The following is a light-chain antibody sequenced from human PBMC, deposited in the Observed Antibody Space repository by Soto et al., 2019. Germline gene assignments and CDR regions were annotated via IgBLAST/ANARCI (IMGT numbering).Light chain of an antibody. CDR3: QQYGSSPST. J-gene: IGKJ2*01. Sequence: EVVLTQSPATLSLSPGERATLSCRASQSISTYLAWYQQKPGQAPRLLIYDASTRATGIPARFSGSGSGTDFTLTINRLEPEDFAVYYCQQYGSSPSTFGQGTKLEIK. CDR2: DAS. CDR1: QSISTY. V-gene: IGKV3-20*01.